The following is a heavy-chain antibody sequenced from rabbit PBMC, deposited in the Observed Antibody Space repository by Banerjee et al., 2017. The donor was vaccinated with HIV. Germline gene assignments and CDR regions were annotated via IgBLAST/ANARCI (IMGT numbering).Heavy chain of an antibody. CDR3: ARDLAGVIGWNFGL. Sequence: QEQLEESGGDLVKPEGSLTLTCTASGFSFSSGYDMCWVRQAPGKGLEWIGYITYGGCAYYASWAKGRFTISKTSSTTVTLQMTSLTAADTATYFCARDLAGVIGWNFGLWGQGTLVTVS. CDR2: ITYGGCA. J-gene: IGHJ3*01. CDR1: GFSFSSGYD. D-gene: IGHD4-1*01. V-gene: IGHV1S45*01.